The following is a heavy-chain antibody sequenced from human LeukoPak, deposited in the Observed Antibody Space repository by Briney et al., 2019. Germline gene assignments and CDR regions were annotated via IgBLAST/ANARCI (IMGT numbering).Heavy chain of an antibody. CDR1: GGSISSGGYL. V-gene: IGHV4-39*01. Sequence: SETLSLTCTVSGGSISSGGYLWGWIRQPPGKGLEWMGLIYHSGNTYYDPSFESRVTISVETSKNQFSLKLNSVTAADTAVYYCARYHFYASGAYFRYFDYWGQGILVTVSS. D-gene: IGHD3-22*01. CDR2: IYHSGNT. CDR3: ARYHFYASGAYFRYFDY. J-gene: IGHJ4*02.